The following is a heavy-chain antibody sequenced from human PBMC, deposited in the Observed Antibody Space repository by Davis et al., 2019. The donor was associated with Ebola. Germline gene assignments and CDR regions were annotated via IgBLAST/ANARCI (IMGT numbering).Heavy chain of an antibody. CDR3: AKTLPARTKPPGYSSSWPIDY. V-gene: IGHV3-23*01. CDR1: GFTFSSYA. J-gene: IGHJ4*02. Sequence: PGGSLRLSCPASGFTFSSYAMSWVRQAPGKGLEWVSAIRGSGGSTYYADSVKGRFTISRDNSKNTLYLQMNSLRAEDTAVYYCAKTLPARTKPPGYSSSWPIDYWGQGTLVTVSS. CDR2: IRGSGGST. D-gene: IGHD6-13*01.